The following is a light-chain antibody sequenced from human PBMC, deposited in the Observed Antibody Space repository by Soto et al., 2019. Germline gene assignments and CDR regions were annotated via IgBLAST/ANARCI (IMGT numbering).Light chain of an antibody. V-gene: IGLV6-57*03. CDR2: EDN. J-gene: IGLJ1*01. CDR3: QSYDSSNV. Sequence: NFMLTQPHSMSESPGKTVTISCTRSSGSIASNYVQWYQQRPGSAPTTVIYEDNQRPSGVPDRFSGSIDSSSNSASLTISGLKTEDEADYYCQSYDSSNVFGTGTKVTVL. CDR1: SGSIASNY.